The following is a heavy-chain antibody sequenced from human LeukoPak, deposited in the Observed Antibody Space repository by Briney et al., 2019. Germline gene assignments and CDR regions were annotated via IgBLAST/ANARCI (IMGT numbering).Heavy chain of an antibody. D-gene: IGHD3-16*01. J-gene: IGHJ4*02. Sequence: GGSLRLSCAASGFPFSSYWMHWVRQARGKGLVWVSRINIHRSNPHYADSATHRFTISTNNAKNTLYLQLDSLRAEDTAVYYCARSLGGAYDSWGQGTLVTVSS. V-gene: IGHV3-74*01. CDR2: INIHRSNP. CDR1: GFPFSSYW. CDR3: ARSLGGAYDS.